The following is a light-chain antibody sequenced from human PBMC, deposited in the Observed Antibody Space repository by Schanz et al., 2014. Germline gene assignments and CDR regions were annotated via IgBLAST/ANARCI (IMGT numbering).Light chain of an antibody. J-gene: IGLJ1*01. Sequence: QSALTQPASVSGSPAQSITISCTGTSSDVGGYHYVSWYQQHPGKVPKLMIYDVSNRPSGVSNRFSGSKSGNTASLTISGLQAEDEADYYCSSYTSSSTYVFGTGTKLTVL. CDR3: SSYTSSSTYV. V-gene: IGLV2-14*01. CDR2: DVS. CDR1: SSDVGGYHY.